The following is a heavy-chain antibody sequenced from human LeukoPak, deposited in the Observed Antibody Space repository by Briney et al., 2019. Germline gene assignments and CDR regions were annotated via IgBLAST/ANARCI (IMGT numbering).Heavy chain of an antibody. J-gene: IGHJ3*02. V-gene: IGHV5-51*01. CDR1: GYSFPTHW. Sequence: GESLKISCKGSGYSFPTHWIGWVRQMPGQGLEWMGIIYPGDSDTRYSPSFQGQVTISADKSISTAYLQWSSLKASDTAMYYCARHSSGVRHAFDIWGQGTMVTVSS. CDR2: IYPGDSDT. CDR3: ARHSSGVRHAFDI. D-gene: IGHD6-19*01.